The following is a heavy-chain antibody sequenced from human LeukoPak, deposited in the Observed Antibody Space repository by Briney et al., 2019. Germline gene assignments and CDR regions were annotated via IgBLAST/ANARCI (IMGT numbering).Heavy chain of an antibody. J-gene: IGHJ4*02. CDR1: GYTFTSYA. V-gene: IGHV3-23*01. D-gene: IGHD5-24*01. CDR3: AKDRDGYNFDY. CDR2: ISSSGGST. Sequence: ASVKVSCKASGYTFTSYAMSWVRQAPGKGLEWVSAISSSGGSTYYADSVKGRFTISRDNSRNTLYLQMNSLRAEDTAVYYCAKDRDGYNFDYWGQGTLVTVSS.